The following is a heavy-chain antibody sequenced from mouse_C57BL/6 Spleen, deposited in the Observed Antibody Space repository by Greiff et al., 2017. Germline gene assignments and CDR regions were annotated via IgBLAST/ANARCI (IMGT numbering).Heavy chain of an antibody. CDR3: ARKGDGNYYFDY. V-gene: IGHV1-26*01. Sequence: VQLQQSGPELVKPGASVKISCKASGYTFTDYYMNWVKQSHGKSLEWIGDINPNNGGTSYNQKFKGKATLTVDKSSSTAYMELRSLTSEDSAVYYCARKGDGNYYFDYWGQGTTLTVSS. J-gene: IGHJ2*01. CDR2: INPNNGGT. D-gene: IGHD2-1*01. CDR1: GYTFTDYY.